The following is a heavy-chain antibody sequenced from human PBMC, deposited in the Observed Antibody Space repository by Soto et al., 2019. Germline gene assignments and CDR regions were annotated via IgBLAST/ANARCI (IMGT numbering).Heavy chain of an antibody. CDR3: AKDQTSIAALPLFDY. CDR2: ISGSGGST. J-gene: IGHJ4*02. CDR1: GFTFSSYA. D-gene: IGHD6-6*01. V-gene: IGHV3-23*01. Sequence: PGGSLRLSCAASGFTFSSYAMSWVRQAPGKGLEWVSAISGSGGSTYYADSVKGRFTISRDNSKNTQYLQMNSLRAEDTAVYYCAKDQTSIAALPLFDYWGQGTLVTVSS.